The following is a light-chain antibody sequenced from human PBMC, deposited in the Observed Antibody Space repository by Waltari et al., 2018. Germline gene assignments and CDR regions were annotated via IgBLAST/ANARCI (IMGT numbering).Light chain of an antibody. CDR1: TTDLGSYNY. CDR2: DVT. V-gene: IGLV2-11*01. CDR3: CSYAGSYTWV. J-gene: IGLJ3*02. Sequence: SALSPPSSVSGSPGQSVTIPCTGTTTDLGSYNYVSWYQQPPGKATKLIILDVTKRPSGVPDRLSGSKSGNTASLTISGLRAEDEAEYYCCSYAGSYTWVFGGGTKLTVV.